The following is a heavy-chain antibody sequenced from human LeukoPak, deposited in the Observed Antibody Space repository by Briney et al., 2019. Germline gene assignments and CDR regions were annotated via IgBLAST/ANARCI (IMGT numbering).Heavy chain of an antibody. Sequence: ASVKVSCKASGYTFTNYYIHWVLQAPGQGLEWMGWINSNSGGTNYAQKFQGRVTMTRDTSISTAYMELRSVRSDDTAVYYCARDHVDDALDIWGPGTMVTVSS. CDR1: GYTFTNYY. CDR2: INSNSGGT. J-gene: IGHJ3*02. CDR3: ARDHVDDALDI. D-gene: IGHD2-15*01. V-gene: IGHV1-2*02.